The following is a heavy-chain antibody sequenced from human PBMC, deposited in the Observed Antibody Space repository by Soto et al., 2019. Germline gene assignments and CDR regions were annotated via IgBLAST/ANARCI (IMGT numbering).Heavy chain of an antibody. J-gene: IGHJ3*02. Sequence: GESLKISCKGSGYSFTSYWIGWVRQMPGKGLEWMGIIYPGDSDTRYSPSFQGQVTISADKSISTAYLQWSSLKASDTAMYYCARRQLLWFGETPDLDAFDIWGQGTMVTVSS. CDR1: GYSFTSYW. V-gene: IGHV5-51*01. D-gene: IGHD3-10*01. CDR2: IYPGDSDT. CDR3: ARRQLLWFGETPDLDAFDI.